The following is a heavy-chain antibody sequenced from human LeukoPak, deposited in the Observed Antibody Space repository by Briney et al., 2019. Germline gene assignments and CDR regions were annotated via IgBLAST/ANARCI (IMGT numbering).Heavy chain of an antibody. Sequence: SETLSLNCIVSDGSISSSSYYWGWIRQPPGKGLEWIGNLFYTGETFYNPSLSSRVTISVDTSKSQFSLRLSSVTAADTAVYYCARTDSGRYSYFDYWGQGTLVTVSS. J-gene: IGHJ4*02. CDR3: ARTDSGRYSYFDY. CDR1: DGSISSSSYY. D-gene: IGHD1-26*01. CDR2: LFYTGET. V-gene: IGHV4-39*01.